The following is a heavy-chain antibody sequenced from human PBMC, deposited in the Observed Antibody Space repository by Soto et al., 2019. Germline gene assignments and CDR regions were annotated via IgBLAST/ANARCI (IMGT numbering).Heavy chain of an antibody. CDR3: AKSRVFIGAIVTLLDS. CDR2: ISNNGDTA. Sequence: GGSLRLSCATSGLNFSSYAMVWVRKKTEKGLEWVASISNNGDTAYYADSVKGRFTICRGNSENTLYLQMNGLRADDTALYFCAKSRVFIGAIVTLLDSWGQGTQVTVSS. CDR1: GLNFSSYA. D-gene: IGHD3-16*02. J-gene: IGHJ4*02. V-gene: IGHV3-23*01.